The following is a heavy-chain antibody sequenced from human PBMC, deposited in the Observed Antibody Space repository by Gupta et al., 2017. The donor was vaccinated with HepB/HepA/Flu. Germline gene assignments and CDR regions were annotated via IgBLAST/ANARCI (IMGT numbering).Heavy chain of an antibody. Sequence: QITLKESGPTLVKPTQTLTLTCTFSGFSLTTSGVGVGWIRQPPGKALEWLALIYWDDDKRYSPSLKNRLTITKDTSKNQVVLTMTNMDPVDTATYFCAHRPDWGNWVDPWGQGTPVTVSS. J-gene: IGHJ5*02. V-gene: IGHV2-5*02. CDR2: IYWDDDK. D-gene: IGHD3/OR15-3a*01. CDR3: AHRPDWGNWVDP. CDR1: GFSLTTSGVG.